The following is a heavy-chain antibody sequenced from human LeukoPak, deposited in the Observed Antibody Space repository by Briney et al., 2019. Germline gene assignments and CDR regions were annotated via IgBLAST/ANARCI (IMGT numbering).Heavy chain of an antibody. D-gene: IGHD2-8*02. V-gene: IGHV4-59*08. CDR2: ISDIGSI. CDR3: AGHHPRNTVDF. CDR1: GGSISSYY. Sequence: ASETLSLTCTVSGGSISSYYWSWIRQPPGKGLEWIAYISDIGSINYNPSLKSRVTISLDTSKNQFSLKLSSVTTADTAVYYCAGHHPRNTVDFWGQGTLVTVSS. J-gene: IGHJ4*02.